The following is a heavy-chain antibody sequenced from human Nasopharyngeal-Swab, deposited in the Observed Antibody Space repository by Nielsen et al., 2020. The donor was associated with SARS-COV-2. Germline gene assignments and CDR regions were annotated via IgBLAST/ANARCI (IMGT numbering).Heavy chain of an antibody. CDR1: GYNFTTYW. CDR2: IYPGDSDT. CDR3: ARRGYGGSGSYYFYYYMDV. D-gene: IGHD4-23*01. Sequence: GESLKISCKGPGYNFTTYWIGWVRQMPGKGLEWMGIIYPGDSDTRYSPSFQGQVTISADKSISTAYLQWSSLKASDTAMYYCARRGYGGSGSYYFYYYMDVWGKGTTVTVSS. J-gene: IGHJ6*03. V-gene: IGHV5-51*01.